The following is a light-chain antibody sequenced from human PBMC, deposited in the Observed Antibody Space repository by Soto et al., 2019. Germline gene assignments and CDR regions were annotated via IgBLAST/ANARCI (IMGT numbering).Light chain of an antibody. V-gene: IGKV3-15*01. J-gene: IGKJ1*01. CDR3: QQYNSWPGT. CDR1: QSVTSN. CDR2: GAS. Sequence: TVMTQSPAPLSVSPGERATLSCRASQSVTSNLAWYQHKAGQAPRLLIFGASTRATGVPPRFSGSGTGTECTLTISSLQSEDFAVYYCQQYNSWPGTLGQGTKVDIK.